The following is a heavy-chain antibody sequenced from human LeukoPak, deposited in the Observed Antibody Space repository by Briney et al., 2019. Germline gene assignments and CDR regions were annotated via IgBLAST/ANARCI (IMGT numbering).Heavy chain of an antibody. CDR2: IKQDGSEK. D-gene: IGHD6-13*01. CDR1: GFTFSTYW. Sequence: GGSLRLSCAASGFTFSTYWMSGVRQAPGKGLEWVANIKQDGSEKYYVDSVKGRFTISRDNAKNSLYLQMNSLRAEDTAMYDCARDSAGNDYWGQGTLVTVSS. J-gene: IGHJ4*02. V-gene: IGHV3-7*01. CDR3: ARDSAGNDY.